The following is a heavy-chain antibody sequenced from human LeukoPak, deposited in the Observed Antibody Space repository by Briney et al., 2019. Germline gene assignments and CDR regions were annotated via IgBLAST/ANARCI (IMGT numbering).Heavy chain of an antibody. Sequence: SETLSLTCTVSGGSISSYYWSWIRQPPGKGLKWIGYIYYSGSTNYNPSLKSRVTISVDTSKNQFSLKLSSVTAADTAVYYCAREGYSSSWYGLNRYYYYYMDVWGKGTTVTISS. J-gene: IGHJ6*03. V-gene: IGHV4-59*01. CDR3: AREGYSSSWYGLNRYYYYYMDV. D-gene: IGHD6-13*01. CDR2: IYYSGST. CDR1: GGSISSYY.